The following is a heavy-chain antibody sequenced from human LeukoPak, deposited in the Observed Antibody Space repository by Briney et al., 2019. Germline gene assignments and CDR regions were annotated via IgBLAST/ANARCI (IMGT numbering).Heavy chain of an antibody. CDR2: ISYDGSNK. V-gene: IGHV3-30-3*01. CDR3: ARATWLRSEHIDY. Sequence: PGGSLRLSCAASGFTFSSYAMHWVRQAPGKGLEWVAVISYDGSNKYYADSVKGRFTISRDNFKNTLYLQMNSLRAEDTAVYYCARATWLRSEHIDYWGQGTLVTVSS. D-gene: IGHD5-12*01. CDR1: GFTFSSYA. J-gene: IGHJ4*02.